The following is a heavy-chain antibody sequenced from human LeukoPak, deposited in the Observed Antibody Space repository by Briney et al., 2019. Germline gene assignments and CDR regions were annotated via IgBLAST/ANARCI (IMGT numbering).Heavy chain of an antibody. V-gene: IGHV1-69*13. Sequence: SVKVPCKASGGTFSSYAISWVRQAPGQGLEWMGGIIPIFGTANYAQKFQGRVTITADESTSTTYMELSSLRSEDTAVYYCASSVDTAMALSWGQGTLVTVSS. J-gene: IGHJ5*02. CDR2: IIPIFGTA. CDR3: ASSVDTAMALS. CDR1: GGTFSSYA. D-gene: IGHD5-18*01.